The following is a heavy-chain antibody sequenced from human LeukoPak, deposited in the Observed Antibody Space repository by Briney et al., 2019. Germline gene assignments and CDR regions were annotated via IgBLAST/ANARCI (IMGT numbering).Heavy chain of an antibody. J-gene: IGHJ4*02. CDR1: GFTFSSYW. CDR2: INSDGSST. V-gene: IGHV3-74*03. D-gene: IGHD3-16*01. Sequence: PGGSLRLSCAASGFTFSSYWMHWVRQAPGKGLVWVSRINSDGSSTEYADSVKGRFTISGDNAKNTLYLQMNSLRVEDTAVYYCTRGFWGWEVDYWGQGTLVTVSS. CDR3: TRGFWGWEVDY.